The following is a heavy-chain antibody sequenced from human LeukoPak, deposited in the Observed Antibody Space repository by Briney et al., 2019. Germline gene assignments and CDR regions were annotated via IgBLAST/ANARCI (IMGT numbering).Heavy chain of an antibody. V-gene: IGHV1-46*01. CDR2: VNPSGGST. D-gene: IGHD3-16*02. CDR3: ARHSLGTRAFDY. Sequence: ASVKVSCKASGYTFTSYYMHWVRQAPGQGLEWMGIVNPSGGSTSYAQKFQGRVTMTRDTSTSTVYMELSSLRSEDTAVYYCARHSLGTRAFDYWGQGTLVTVSS. J-gene: IGHJ4*02. CDR1: GYTFTSYY.